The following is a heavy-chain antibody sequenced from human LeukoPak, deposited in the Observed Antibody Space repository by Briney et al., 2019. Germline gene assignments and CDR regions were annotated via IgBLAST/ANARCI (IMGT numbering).Heavy chain of an antibody. V-gene: IGHV4-34*01. CDR3: ARGLVTTNPYFDY. D-gene: IGHD4-11*01. J-gene: IGHJ4*02. CDR1: GGFFSGYY. CDR2: INHSGST. Sequence: SETLSLTCAVYGGFFSGYYWSWIRQPPGKGLEWIGEINHSGSTNYNPSLKSRVTISVDTSKNQFSLKLSSVTAADTAVHYCARGLVTTNPYFDYWGQGTLVTVSS.